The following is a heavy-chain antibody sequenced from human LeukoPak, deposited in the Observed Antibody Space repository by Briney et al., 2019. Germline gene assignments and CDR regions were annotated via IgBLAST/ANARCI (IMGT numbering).Heavy chain of an antibody. V-gene: IGHV3-23*01. CDR2: ISGGGDSA. CDR3: AGRPTGYSSGYVY. CDR1: GITFNNYA. D-gene: IGHD5-18*01. Sequence: GGSLRLSCAASGITFNNYAMRWVRQAPGKGLEWVSGISGGGDSAFYADSVKGRFTISKDSSKNTLFLHLNSLRAEDTALYYCAGRPTGYSSGYVYWGQGALVTVSS. J-gene: IGHJ4*02.